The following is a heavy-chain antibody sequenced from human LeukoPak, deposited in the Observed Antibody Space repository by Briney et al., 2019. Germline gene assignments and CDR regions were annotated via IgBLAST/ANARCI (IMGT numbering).Heavy chain of an antibody. J-gene: IGHJ4*02. V-gene: IGHV3-43*02. Sequence: GGSLRLSCAASGFTFDDYAMHWVRQTPGKGLECVSLISEDGGDTWYADSVRGRFTISRDNSKNSLYLQMNSLRAEDTAFYYCAKDKTRGTGDYWGQGTLVTVSS. CDR2: ISEDGGDT. CDR3: AKDKTRGTGDY. CDR1: GFTFDDYA. D-gene: IGHD1-14*01.